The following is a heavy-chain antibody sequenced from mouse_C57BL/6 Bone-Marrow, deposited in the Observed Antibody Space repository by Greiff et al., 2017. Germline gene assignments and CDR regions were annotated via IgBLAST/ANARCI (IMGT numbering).Heavy chain of an antibody. V-gene: IGHV5-9*01. CDR3: ARHCYYGSWFAY. Sequence: KLQESGGGLVKPGGSLKLSCAASGFTFSSYTMSWVRQTPEKRLEWVATISGGGGNTYYPDSVKGRFTISRDNAKNTLYLQMSSLRSEDTALYYCARHCYYGSWFAYWGQGTLVTVSA. CDR1: GFTFSSYT. J-gene: IGHJ3*01. CDR2: ISGGGGNT. D-gene: IGHD1-1*01.